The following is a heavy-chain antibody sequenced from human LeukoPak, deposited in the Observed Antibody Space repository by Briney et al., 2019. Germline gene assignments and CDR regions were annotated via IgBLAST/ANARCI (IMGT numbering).Heavy chain of an antibody. Sequence: GGSLRLSCAASGFTFSSYAMSWVRQAPGKGLEWVSAISGSGGSTYYADSVKGRFTISRDNSKNTLYLKMNSLRAEDTAVYYCAKTSGYSGYGPFDYWGQGTLVTVSS. CDR1: GFTFSSYA. CDR2: ISGSGGST. CDR3: AKTSGYSGYGPFDY. V-gene: IGHV3-23*01. J-gene: IGHJ4*02. D-gene: IGHD5-12*01.